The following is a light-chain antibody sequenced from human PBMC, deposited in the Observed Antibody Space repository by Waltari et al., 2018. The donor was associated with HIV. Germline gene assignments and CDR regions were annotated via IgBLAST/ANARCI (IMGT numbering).Light chain of an antibody. CDR2: QHN. J-gene: IGLJ1*01. CDR1: KLADKS. CDR3: QTWDTSTASYV. Sequence: SYEVSQPPSVSVSPGQTASISCSGAKLADKSASGYQQKPGQSPVLVIFQHNKRPSGIPERFSGSKSGNTATLTIRGTQTMDDADYFCQTWDTSTASYVFGTGTTVTVL. V-gene: IGLV3-1*01.